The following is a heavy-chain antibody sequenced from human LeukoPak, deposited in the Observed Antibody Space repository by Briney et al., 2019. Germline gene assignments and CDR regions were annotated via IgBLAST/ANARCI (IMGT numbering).Heavy chain of an antibody. CDR3: TTIKRGNIFGYFDF. D-gene: IGHD5-18*01. J-gene: IGHJ4*02. V-gene: IGHV4-59*11. Sequence: SETLSLTWTVSGGSMTTHHWNWIRQTPGKGLEWIGYVFDSGRTKENPSLKSRVTLSADTSKNQLSLRLSSVTAADTAVYYCTTIKRGNIFGYFDFWGQGILVTVSS. CDR1: GGSMTTHH. CDR2: VFDSGRT.